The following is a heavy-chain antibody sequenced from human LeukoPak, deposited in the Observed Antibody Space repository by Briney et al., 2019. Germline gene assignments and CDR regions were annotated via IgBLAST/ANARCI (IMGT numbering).Heavy chain of an antibody. CDR2: INSDGSWT. CDR1: GNYW. CDR3: ARDKSPTYYYDSSGPFGY. J-gene: IGHJ4*02. D-gene: IGHD3-22*01. V-gene: IGHV3-74*01. Sequence: GGSLRLSCAASGNYWMHWVRQVPGKGLVWVSHINSDGSWTSYADSVKGRFTISKDNAKNTVYLQMNSLRAEDTAVYYCARDKSPTYYYDSSGPFGYWGQGTLVTVSS.